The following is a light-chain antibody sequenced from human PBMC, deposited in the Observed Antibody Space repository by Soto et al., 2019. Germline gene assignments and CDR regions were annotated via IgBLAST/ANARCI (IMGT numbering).Light chain of an antibody. V-gene: IGLV1-44*01. CDR2: SNN. CDR3: QSYDNSLSASL. J-gene: IGLJ3*02. Sequence: QSVLTQPPSASGTPGQRVTISCSGSSSNIGRNAVNWYQQLPGTAPKLLIYSNNQRPSGVPDRFSGSKSGTSASLAISGLQSEDEVDYYCQSYDNSLSASLFGGGTKLTVL. CDR1: SSNIGRNA.